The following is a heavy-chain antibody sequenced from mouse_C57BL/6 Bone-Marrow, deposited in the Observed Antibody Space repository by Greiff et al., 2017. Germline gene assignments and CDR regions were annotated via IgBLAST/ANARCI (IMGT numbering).Heavy chain of an antibody. V-gene: IGHV5-6*02. CDR3: ARQKWYYAMDY. J-gene: IGHJ4*01. CDR2: ISSGGSYT. D-gene: IGHD1-3*01. Sequence: EVKLVESGGDLVKPGGSLKLSCAASGFTFSSYGMSWVRQTPDKRLEWVATISSGGSYTYYPDSVKGRFTIARANAKNTLYLQMSSLKSEDTAMYYCARQKWYYAMDYWGQGTSVTVSS. CDR1: GFTFSSYG.